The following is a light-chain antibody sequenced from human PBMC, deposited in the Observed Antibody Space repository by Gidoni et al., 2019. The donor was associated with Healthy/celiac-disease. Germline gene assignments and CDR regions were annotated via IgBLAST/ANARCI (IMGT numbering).Light chain of an antibody. CDR3: QQYDNLLVT. CDR2: DAS. V-gene: IGKV1-33*01. Sequence: DIQMTQSPSSLSASVGDRVTITCQASQDISNYLNWYQQKPGKAPKLLIYDASNLETGVPSRFSGSGSGTDFTFTISSLQPEDIATYYCQQYDNLLVTFXQXTKVEIK. CDR1: QDISNY. J-gene: IGKJ1*01.